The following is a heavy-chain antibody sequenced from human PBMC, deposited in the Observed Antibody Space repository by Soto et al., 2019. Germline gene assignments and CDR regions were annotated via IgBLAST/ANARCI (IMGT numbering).Heavy chain of an antibody. D-gene: IGHD1-26*01. CDR3: ARAVRGSYYDY. V-gene: IGHV4-30-4*01. CDR1: GGFISRGDYY. Sequence: SETLPVTCTVSGGFISRGDYYWIWIRQPPGKGLEWIGYIYYSGSTYYNPSLKSRVTISVDTSKNQFSLKLSSVTAADTAVYYCARAVRGSYYDYWGQGTLVTVS. J-gene: IGHJ4*02. CDR2: IYYSGST.